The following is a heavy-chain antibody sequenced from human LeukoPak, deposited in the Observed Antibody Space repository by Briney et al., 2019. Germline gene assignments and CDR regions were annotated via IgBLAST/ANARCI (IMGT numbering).Heavy chain of an antibody. CDR1: GFTFSSYA. CDR2: ISGSGGST. D-gene: IGHD6-19*01. J-gene: IGHJ5*02. V-gene: IGHV3-23*01. Sequence: PGGSLRLSCAASGFTFSSYAMSWVRQAPGKGLEWVSAISGSGGSTYYADSVKGRFTISRDNSKNSLYLQMNSLRAEDTAVYYCARSRLNEQWRHPGLDWFAPWGQGPLVTVSS. CDR3: ARSRLNEQWRHPGLDWFAP.